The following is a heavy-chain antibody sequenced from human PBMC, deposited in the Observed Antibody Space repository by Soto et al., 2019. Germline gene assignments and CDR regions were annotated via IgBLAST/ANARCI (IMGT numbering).Heavy chain of an antibody. D-gene: IGHD3-9*01. CDR1: GGSFSGYY. CDR2: INHSGST. V-gene: IGHV4-34*01. CDR3: ARGPPGVDYDILTGYYNPSYYYYGMDV. Sequence: QVQLQQWGAGLLKPSETLSLTCAVYGGSFSGYYWSWIRQPPGKGLEWIGEINHSGSTNYNPSLKSRVTMSVDTSKNHFSLKLRSVTAADTDVYYCARGPPGVDYDILTGYYNPSYYYYGMDVWGQGTTVTVSS. J-gene: IGHJ6*02.